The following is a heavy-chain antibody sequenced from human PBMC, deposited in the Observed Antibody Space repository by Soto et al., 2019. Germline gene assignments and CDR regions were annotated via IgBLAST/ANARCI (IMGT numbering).Heavy chain of an antibody. J-gene: IGHJ6*03. CDR1: GYTFTNYA. D-gene: IGHD2-2*01. V-gene: IGHV1-3*01. CDR3: ARGHLAVVPVASWYFYMDL. CDR2: INAGNGNT. Sequence: QVQLVQSGAEVEKPGASVKVSCKASGYTFTNYAVHWVRQAPGQRLEWMGWINAGNGNTRYSQKFQGRVTIIRDTSARTAYMELSSLRSEDTAVYYSARGHLAVVPVASWYFYMDLWGKGTTVTVSS.